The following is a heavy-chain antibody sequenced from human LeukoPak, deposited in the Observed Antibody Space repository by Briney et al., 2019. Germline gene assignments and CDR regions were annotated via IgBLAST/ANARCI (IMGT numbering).Heavy chain of an antibody. CDR3: ARTLGYCSSTSCYLVY. Sequence: GASVKVSCKASGYTFTSYGISWVRQAPGQGLEWMGWISAYNGNTNYAQKLQGRVTMTTDTSTSTAYMELRSLRSDDTAVYYCARTLGYCSSTSCYLVYWGQGTLVTVSS. D-gene: IGHD2-2*01. CDR1: GYTFTSYG. J-gene: IGHJ4*02. CDR2: ISAYNGNT. V-gene: IGHV1-18*01.